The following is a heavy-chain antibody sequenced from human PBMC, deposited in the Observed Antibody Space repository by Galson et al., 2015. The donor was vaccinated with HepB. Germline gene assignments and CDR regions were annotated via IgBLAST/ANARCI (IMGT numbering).Heavy chain of an antibody. V-gene: IGHV3-20*01. CDR3: AREVRWNDGAFDI. D-gene: IGHD1-1*01. CDR2: INWNGGST. CDR1: GFTFDDYG. J-gene: IGHJ3*02. Sequence: YLRLSCAASGFTFDDYGMSWVRQAPGKGLEWVSGINWNGGSTGYADSVKGRFTISRDNAKNSLYLQMNSLRAEDTALYHCAREVRWNDGAFDIWGQGTMVTVSS.